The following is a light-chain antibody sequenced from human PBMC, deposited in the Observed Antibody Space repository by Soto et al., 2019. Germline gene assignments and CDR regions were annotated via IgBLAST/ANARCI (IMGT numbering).Light chain of an antibody. V-gene: IGLV1-40*01. CDR3: QSYDNSLSGYV. CDR2: GNS. CDR1: ISNIGAGYD. Sequence: QSVLTQPPSVSGAPGQRVTISCTGSISNIGAGYDVHWYQQLPGTAPKPLIYGNSNRPSGVPDRFSGSKSGTSATLVITGLQAEDEADYCCQSYDNSLSGYVFGTGTKVTVL. J-gene: IGLJ1*01.